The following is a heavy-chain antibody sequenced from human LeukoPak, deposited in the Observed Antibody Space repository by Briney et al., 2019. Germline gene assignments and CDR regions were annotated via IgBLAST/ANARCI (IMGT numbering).Heavy chain of an antibody. D-gene: IGHD2-21*02. CDR3: ARDVNMGYCGGDCYSPFDY. V-gene: IGHV3-21*04. J-gene: IGHJ4*02. CDR1: GFTFSSCS. CDR2: ISSSSSYI. Sequence: PGGSLRLSCAASGFTFSSCSMNWVRQAPGKGLEWVSSISSSSSYIYYADSVKGRFTISRDNAKNSLYLQMNSLRAEDTAVYYCARDVNMGYCGGDCYSPFDYWGQGTLVTVSS.